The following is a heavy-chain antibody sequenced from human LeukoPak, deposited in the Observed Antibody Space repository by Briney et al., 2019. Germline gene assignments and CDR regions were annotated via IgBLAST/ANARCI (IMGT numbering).Heavy chain of an antibody. V-gene: IGHV3-30*02. CDR2: VRYDGSNK. D-gene: IGHD4-17*01. CDR1: GFTFSSYA. CDR3: AKGTTLTTYSHFDY. J-gene: IGHJ4*02. Sequence: GGSLRLSCAAFGFTFSSYAMHWVRQAPGKGLEWVAFVRYDGSNKYYADSVRGRFTISRDNSKNTLYLQMNSLRAEDTAVYYCAKGTTLTTYSHFDYWGQGTLVTVSS.